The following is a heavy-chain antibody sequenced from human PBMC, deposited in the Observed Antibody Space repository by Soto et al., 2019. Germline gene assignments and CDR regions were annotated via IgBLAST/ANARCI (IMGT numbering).Heavy chain of an antibody. CDR1: GFTFNNYA. CDR2: ISDNGDTT. V-gene: IGHV3-23*01. J-gene: IGHJ4*02. D-gene: IGHD3-10*02. Sequence: EVQLLESGEGLIKPGGSLRLSCAASGFTFNNYAMNWVRQAPGKGLEWVSVISDNGDTTHYADSVKGRFTISRDNSKNTLYLQLNSLRAEDTAVYYCAKAPPMSLYSVYWAQGTLVTVSS. CDR3: AKAPPMSLYSVY.